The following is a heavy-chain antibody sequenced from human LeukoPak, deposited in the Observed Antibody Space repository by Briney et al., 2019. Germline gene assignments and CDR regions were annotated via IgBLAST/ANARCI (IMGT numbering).Heavy chain of an antibody. D-gene: IGHD3-22*01. CDR3: ARGRYYDSSGYGGDAFDI. V-gene: IGHV1-69*04. CDR2: IIPILGIA. J-gene: IGHJ3*02. Sequence: SVKVSCKASGGTFSSYAISWVRQAPGQGLEWMGRIIPILGIANYAQKFQGRVTITADKSTSTAYMELSSLRSEDTAVYYCARGRYYDSSGYGGDAFDIWGQGTMVTVSS. CDR1: GGTFSSYA.